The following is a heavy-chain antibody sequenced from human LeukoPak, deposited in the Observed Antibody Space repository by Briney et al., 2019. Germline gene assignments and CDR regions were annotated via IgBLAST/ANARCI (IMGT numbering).Heavy chain of an antibody. CDR1: GFTFDDYA. CDR2: ISWNSGSI. J-gene: IGHJ4*02. CDR3: NTRYCSSTSCYSEEDY. D-gene: IGHD2-2*01. V-gene: IGHV3-9*01. Sequence: GGSLRLSCAASGFTFDDYAMHWVRQAPGKGLEWVSGISWNSGSIGYADSVKGRFTISRDNAKNSLYLQMNSLRAEDTALYYCNTRYCSSTSCYSEEDYWGQGTLVTVSS.